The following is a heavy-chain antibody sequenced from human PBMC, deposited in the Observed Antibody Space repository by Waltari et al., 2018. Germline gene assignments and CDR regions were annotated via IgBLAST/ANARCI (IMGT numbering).Heavy chain of an antibody. CDR1: GITVDRYS. J-gene: IGHJ4*02. V-gene: IGHV3-21*01. CDR2: ISSTGTYT. D-gene: IGHD7-27*01. Sequence: EVQLVDAGGGLVKLGGCLRLPCEAHGITVDRYSMNWVRQAPGKVLEWSSSISSTGTYTHCADSGKARFTISRDNAKNSLYLQMHSLRAEDTGVYWCATGGWGFYLDNWGQGTLVTFSS. CDR3: ATGGWGFYLDN.